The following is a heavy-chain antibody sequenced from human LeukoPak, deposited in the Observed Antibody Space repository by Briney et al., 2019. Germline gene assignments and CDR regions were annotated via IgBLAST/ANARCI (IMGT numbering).Heavy chain of an antibody. J-gene: IGHJ4*02. CDR2: IYYSGST. CDR1: GGSISSYY. Sequence: SETLSLTCTVSGGSISSYYWSWIRQPPGKGLEWIGYIYYSGSTNYNPSLKSRVTISVDTSKNQFSLKLSSATAADTAVYYCARSSREQQLITFDFWGQGTLVTVSS. D-gene: IGHD6-13*01. V-gene: IGHV4-59*01. CDR3: ARSSREQQLITFDF.